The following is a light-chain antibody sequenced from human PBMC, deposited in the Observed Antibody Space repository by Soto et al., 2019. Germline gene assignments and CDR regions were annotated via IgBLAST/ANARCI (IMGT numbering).Light chain of an antibody. Sequence: EIVMTQSPATLSVSPGERVTLSCRASQSVSSNLAWYQQKPGQAPRLLIYGGSTRATGIPARFSGSGSGTDFTLTINGLQSEDFAVYYCQQYNNWPPWTFGQGTKVEIK. CDR2: GGS. V-gene: IGKV3-15*01. CDR3: QQYNNWPPWT. J-gene: IGKJ1*01. CDR1: QSVSSN.